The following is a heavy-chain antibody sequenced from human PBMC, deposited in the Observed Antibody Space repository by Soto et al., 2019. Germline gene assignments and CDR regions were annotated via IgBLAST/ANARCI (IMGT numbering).Heavy chain of an antibody. CDR2: ISGSGDDT. V-gene: IGHV3-23*01. CDR1: GFTFITYA. J-gene: IGHJ4*02. Sequence: GGSLRLSCTASGFTFITYAMSWVRQAPGKGLEWVSGISGSGDDTYYADSVEGRFTISRDNSKNTLYLQMDSLRAEDTAVYYCAQEEAASFDYWGQGTLVTVSS. D-gene: IGHD2-15*01. CDR3: AQEEAASFDY.